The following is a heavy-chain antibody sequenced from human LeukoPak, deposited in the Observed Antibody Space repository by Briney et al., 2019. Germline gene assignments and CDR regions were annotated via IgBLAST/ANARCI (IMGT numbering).Heavy chain of an antibody. CDR3: AREFVNDGSGSSDDY. CDR1: GYTFTSYG. CDR2: INPNSGGT. V-gene: IGHV1-2*02. Sequence: ASVKVSCKASGYTFTSYGISWVRQAPGQGLEWMGWINPNSGGTNYAQKFQGRVTMTRDTSISTAYMELSRLRSDDTAVYYCAREFVNDGSGSSDDYWGQGTLVTVSS. D-gene: IGHD3-10*01. J-gene: IGHJ4*02.